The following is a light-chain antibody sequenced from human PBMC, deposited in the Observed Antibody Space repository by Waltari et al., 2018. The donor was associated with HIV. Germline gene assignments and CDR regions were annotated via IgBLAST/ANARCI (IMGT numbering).Light chain of an antibody. CDR3: FHCRQTPV. V-gene: IGKV2-28*01. J-gene: IGKJ1*01. CDR1: QSLLHTHGHNY. CDR2: LAS. Sequence: DIAMIPSPDSLAVTTGESASISCRSSQSLLHTHGHNYLEWYVQRPGQPPQVLIFLASRRASGVPDRILGSGSGTDFTLKISKIEADDVGIYYCFHCRQTPVFGQGTKVEVK.